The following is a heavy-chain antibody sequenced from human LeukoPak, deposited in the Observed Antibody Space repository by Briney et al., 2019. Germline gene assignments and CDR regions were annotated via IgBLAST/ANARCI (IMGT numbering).Heavy chain of an antibody. CDR3: AKDMRADYGGPSYYYYGMDV. Sequence: GRSLRLSCAASGFTFDDYAMHWVRQAPGKGLEWVSGISWNSGSIGYADSVKGRFTISRDNAKNSLYLQMNSLRAEDTALYYCAKDMRADYGGPSYYYYGMDVWGQGTMVTVSS. CDR2: ISWNSGSI. D-gene: IGHD4-23*01. J-gene: IGHJ6*02. CDR1: GFTFDDYA. V-gene: IGHV3-9*01.